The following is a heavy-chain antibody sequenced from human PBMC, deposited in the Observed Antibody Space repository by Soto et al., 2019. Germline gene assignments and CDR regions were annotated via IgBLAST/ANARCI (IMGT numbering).Heavy chain of an antibody. CDR3: AKEKDYDFNWGSDRFTSHY. V-gene: IGHV3-23*01. J-gene: IGHJ4*02. CDR2: ISGSAGA. Sequence: GGSLRLSCTASGFTFRTYAMTWFRQAPGKGLEWVSAISGSAGAFYATSVKGRFTISRDNSRSTVYLQMHSLRAEDSAIYYCAKEKDYDFNWGSDRFTSHYWGRGTLVTVSS. D-gene: IGHD3-16*02. CDR1: GFTFRTYA.